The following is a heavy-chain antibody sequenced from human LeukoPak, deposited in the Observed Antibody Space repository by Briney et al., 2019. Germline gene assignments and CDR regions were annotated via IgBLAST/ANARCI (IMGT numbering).Heavy chain of an antibody. D-gene: IGHD1-26*01. CDR2: ISYDGSNK. CDR3: ARGFSGTYPFYYDY. V-gene: IGHV3-30-3*01. CDR1: GFIFSSYA. J-gene: IGHJ4*02. Sequence: GGSLRLSCAASGFIFSSYAMHWVRQAPGKGLEWVAVISYDGSNKYYADSVKGRFTVSRDNSKNTLYLQMNSLSAEDTAVYYCARGFSGTYPFYYDYWGQGTLVTVSS.